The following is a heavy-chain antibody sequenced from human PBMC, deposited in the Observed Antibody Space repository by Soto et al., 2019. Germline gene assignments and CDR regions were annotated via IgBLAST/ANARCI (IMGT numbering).Heavy chain of an antibody. D-gene: IGHD1-1*01. CDR3: ARDPRGNWNPNFDY. Sequence: QLVESGGGLVQPGGSLRLSCAASGFALSTSRMHWVRQAPGEGLVWVSHIDGDGTTTNYADSVKGRFTISRDHAMNIVYLQMNSLRADDTAMYYCARDPRGNWNPNFDYWGHGTLVTVSS. CDR1: GFALSTSR. J-gene: IGHJ4*01. CDR2: IDGDGTTT. V-gene: IGHV3-74*01.